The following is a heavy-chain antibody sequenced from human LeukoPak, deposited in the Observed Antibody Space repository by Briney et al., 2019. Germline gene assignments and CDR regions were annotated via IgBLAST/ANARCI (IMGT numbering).Heavy chain of an antibody. J-gene: IGHJ6*02. Sequence: GGSLRLSCAASGFTFSSYWMSWVRQAPGKGLEWVANIKQDGSEKYYVDSVKGRFTISRDNAKNSLYLQMNSLRAEDTAVYYCARAGYYDFWSGYYPFSMGVWGQGTTVTVSS. V-gene: IGHV3-7*04. CDR2: IKQDGSEK. D-gene: IGHD3-3*01. CDR1: GFTFSSYW. CDR3: ARAGYYDFWSGYYPFSMGV.